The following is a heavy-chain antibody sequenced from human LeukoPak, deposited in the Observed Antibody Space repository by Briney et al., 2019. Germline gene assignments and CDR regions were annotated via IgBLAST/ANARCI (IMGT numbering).Heavy chain of an antibody. J-gene: IGHJ4*02. D-gene: IGHD5-18*01. CDR3: VSPRGFSYGYFDY. CDR2: IYYSKNT. Sequence: KPSETLSLTCTVSGGSISSSSAYWGWIRRPPGKGLEWLGCIYYSKNTYYTPSLKSRDTISADTSKNQFSLTLGSVSATDTAVYYCVSPRGFSYGYFDYWGQGTLVTVSS. CDR1: GGSISSSSAY. V-gene: IGHV4-39*01.